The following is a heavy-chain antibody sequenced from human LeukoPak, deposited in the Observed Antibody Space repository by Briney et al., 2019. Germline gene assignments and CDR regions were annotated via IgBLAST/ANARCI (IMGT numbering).Heavy chain of an antibody. Sequence: PETLSLTCTVSGGSFSSYYWSWIRQPPGKGLEWIGYIYYSGSTNYSPSLKSRVTISVDTSKNQFSLKLSSVTAADTAVYYCARGYCSGGSCYSVDYWGQGTLVTVSS. CDR1: GGSFSSYY. V-gene: IGHV4-59*01. D-gene: IGHD2-15*01. CDR3: ARGYCSGGSCYSVDY. CDR2: IYYSGST. J-gene: IGHJ4*02.